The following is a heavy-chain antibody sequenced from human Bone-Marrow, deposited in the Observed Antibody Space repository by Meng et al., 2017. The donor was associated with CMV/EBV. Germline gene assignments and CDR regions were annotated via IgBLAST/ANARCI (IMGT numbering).Heavy chain of an antibody. D-gene: IGHD4-23*01. CDR1: GGSISSYY. CDR3: ARENSENWFDP. J-gene: IGHJ5*02. CDR2: IYYSGST. V-gene: IGHV4-59*01. Sequence: GSLRLSCTVSGGSISSYYWSWIRQPPGKGLEWIGYIYYSGSTNYNPSLKSRVTISVDTSKNQFSLKLSSVTAADTAVYYWARENSENWFDPWGQGTLV.